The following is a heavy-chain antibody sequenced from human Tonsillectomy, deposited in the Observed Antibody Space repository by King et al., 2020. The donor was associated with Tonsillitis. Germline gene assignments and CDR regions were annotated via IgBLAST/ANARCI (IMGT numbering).Heavy chain of an antibody. CDR2: ISGSGGST. CDR1: GFTFSSSA. CDR3: AKALVPATDYYYYGMDV. V-gene: IGHV3-23*04. D-gene: IGHD2-2*01. Sequence: VQLVESGGGLVQPGGSLRLSCAASGFTFSSSAMSWVRQAPGKGLEWVSGISGSGGSTYYADSVKGRFTISRDNSKNTLYLKMNSLRAEDTAVYYCAKALVPATDYYYYGMDVWGQGTTVTVSS. J-gene: IGHJ6*02.